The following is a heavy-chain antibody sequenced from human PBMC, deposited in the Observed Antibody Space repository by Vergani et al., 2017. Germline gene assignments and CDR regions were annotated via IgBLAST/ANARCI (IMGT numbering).Heavy chain of an antibody. CDR3: AKSSSGYYDGWFDP. CDR1: GFTFSSYG. J-gene: IGHJ5*02. Sequence: QVQLVESGGGVVQPGRSLRLSCAASGFTFSSYGMQWVRQAPGKGLEWVAVISYDGSNKYYADSVKGRVTISRDNSKNTLYLQMNSLRAEGTAVYYCAKSSSGYYDGWFDPWGQGTLVTVSS. V-gene: IGHV3-30*18. D-gene: IGHD3-22*01. CDR2: ISYDGSNK.